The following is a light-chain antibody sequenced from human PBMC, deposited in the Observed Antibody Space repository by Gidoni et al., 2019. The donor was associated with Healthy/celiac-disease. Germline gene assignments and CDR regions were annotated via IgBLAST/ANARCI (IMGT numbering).Light chain of an antibody. CDR3: QQYNKWT. Sequence: IKMTQSPSTLSASVGDRVTIPCRASQSISSWLAWYQQKPGKAPKLLIYKASSLESGVPSRFSGSGSGTEFTLTISSLQPDDFATYYCQQYNKWTFXXXTKVEIK. CDR1: QSISSW. J-gene: IGKJ1*01. CDR2: KAS. V-gene: IGKV1-5*03.